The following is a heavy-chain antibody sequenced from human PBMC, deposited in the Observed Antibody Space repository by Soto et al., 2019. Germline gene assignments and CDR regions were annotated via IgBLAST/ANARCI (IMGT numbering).Heavy chain of an antibody. J-gene: IGHJ6*02. Sequence: ENPALTCTVSGDFISSPSYYWGWIRQPPGEGLEWIGSIYFRERTYYHPSLRSRLTMSVDTSKNQFSLKLTSVTAADTAVYYCATGGIIEGDSSHYPMDGRGQGTTVTV. D-gene: IGHD1-20*01. CDR1: GDFISSPSYY. CDR3: ATGGIIEGDSSHYPMDG. CDR2: IYFRERT. V-gene: IGHV4-39*05.